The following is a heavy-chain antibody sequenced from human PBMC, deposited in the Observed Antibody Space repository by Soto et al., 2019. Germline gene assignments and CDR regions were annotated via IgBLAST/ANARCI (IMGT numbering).Heavy chain of an antibody. CDR2: INAGNGNT. CDR3: ARTGSSSWYWFDP. V-gene: IGHV1-3*01. D-gene: IGHD6-13*01. CDR1: GYTFTSYA. J-gene: IGHJ5*02. Sequence: QVQLVQSGAEVKKPGASVKVSCKASGYTFTSYAMHWVRQAPGQRLEWMGWINAGNGNTKYSQKFHGRVTITRDPSAITAYMELSSLRSDDTAVYYCARTGSSSWYWFDPWGQGTLVTVSS.